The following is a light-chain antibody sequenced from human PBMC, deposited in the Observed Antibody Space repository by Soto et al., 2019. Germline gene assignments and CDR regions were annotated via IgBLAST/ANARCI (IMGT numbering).Light chain of an antibody. CDR2: KAS. CDR1: QSISSW. V-gene: IGKV1-5*03. CDR3: QQYNSYSPYT. Sequence: DIQMTQSPSPLFASVGDRVTITCRASQSISSWLGWYQQKPGKAPKLLIYKASSLESGVPSRFSGSGSWTEFTLTISSLQPDDFATYYCQQYNSYSPYTFGQGTKLEIK. J-gene: IGKJ2*01.